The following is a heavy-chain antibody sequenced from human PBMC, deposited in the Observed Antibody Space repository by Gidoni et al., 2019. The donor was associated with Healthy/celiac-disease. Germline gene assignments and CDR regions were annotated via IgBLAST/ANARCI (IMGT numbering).Heavy chain of an antibody. V-gene: IGHV3-21*01. CDR1: GFTFSSYS. J-gene: IGHJ4*02. D-gene: IGHD1-7*01. Sequence: EVQLVESGGGLVKPGGSLRLSCAASGFTFSSYSMNWVRQAPGKGLEWVSSISSSSSYIYYADSVKGRFTISRDNAKNSLYLQMNSLRAEDTAVYYCARLFHWNYEHGIDYWGQGTLVTVSS. CDR2: ISSSSSYI. CDR3: ARLFHWNYEHGIDY.